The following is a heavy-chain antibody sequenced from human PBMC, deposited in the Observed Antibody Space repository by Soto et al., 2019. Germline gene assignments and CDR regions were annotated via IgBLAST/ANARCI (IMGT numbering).Heavy chain of an antibody. CDR2: INSDGSST. V-gene: IGHV3-74*01. CDR1: GFTFSSYW. CDR3: ARDLGSDTAMVYYYYYYGMDV. D-gene: IGHD5-18*01. J-gene: IGHJ6*02. Sequence: GGSLRLSCAASGFTFSSYWMHWVRQAPGKGLVWVSRINSDGSSTSYADSVKGRFTISRDNAKNTLYLQMNSLRAEDTAVYYCARDLGSDTAMVYYYYYYGMDVWGQGTTVTVSS.